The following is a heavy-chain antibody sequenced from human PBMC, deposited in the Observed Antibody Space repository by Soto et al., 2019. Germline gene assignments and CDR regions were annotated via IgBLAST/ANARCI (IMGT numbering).Heavy chain of an antibody. V-gene: IGHV4-34*01. D-gene: IGHD5-12*01. CDR1: GGSFSGYY. CDR2: INHSGST. Sequence: SETLSLTCAVYGGSFSGYYWSWIRQPPGKGLEWIGEINHSGSTNYNPSLKSRVTISVDTSKNQFSLKLSSVTAADTAVYYCARARRRDGYNYVGYWGQGTLVTVSS. CDR3: ARARRRDGYNYVGY. J-gene: IGHJ4*02.